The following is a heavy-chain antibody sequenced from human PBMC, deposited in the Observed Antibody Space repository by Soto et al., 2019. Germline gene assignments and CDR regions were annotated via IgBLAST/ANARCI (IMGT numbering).Heavy chain of an antibody. CDR1: GYTFITYD. V-gene: IGHV1-8*01. CDR2: MNPYSGNA. D-gene: IGHD6-25*01. Sequence: VASVKVSCKASGYTFITYDIHWVRQATGQGLEWMGWMNPYSGNAGYAQKFQGRVTMTRNTSISTAYMELSSLRSEDTAVYFCARRKERSGPHYFDSWGQGTLVTVSS. CDR3: ARRKERSGPHYFDS. J-gene: IGHJ4*02.